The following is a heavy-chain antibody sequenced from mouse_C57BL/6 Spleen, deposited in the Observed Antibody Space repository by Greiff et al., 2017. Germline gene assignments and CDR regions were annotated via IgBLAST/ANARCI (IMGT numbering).Heavy chain of an antibody. CDR2: ISSGSSTT. CDR1: GFTFSDYG. D-gene: IGHD2-3*01. J-gene: IGHJ3*01. CDR3: ARPGGFYDGCPFAY. Sequence: EVQVVESGGGLVKPGGSLKLSCAASGFTFSDYGMHWVRQAPEQGLEWVAYISSGSSTTYYADTVKGRFTISRDKAKTTLFLQMTSLRSEDTAMDYCARPGGFYDGCPFAYWGQGTLVTVSA. V-gene: IGHV5-17*01.